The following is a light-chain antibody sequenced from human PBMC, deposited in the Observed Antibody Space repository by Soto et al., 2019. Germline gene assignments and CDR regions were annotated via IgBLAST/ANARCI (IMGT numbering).Light chain of an antibody. CDR1: QSVSSW. Sequence: DIQMTQSPSTLSASVGDRVTITCRASQSVSSWLAWCQQKPGKAPKLLIYKASSLESGVPSRFSGSESGTEFTLTISSLQPDDFATYYCQQYSGYSLTFGGGTKVEIK. CDR3: QQYSGYSLT. CDR2: KAS. J-gene: IGKJ4*01. V-gene: IGKV1-5*03.